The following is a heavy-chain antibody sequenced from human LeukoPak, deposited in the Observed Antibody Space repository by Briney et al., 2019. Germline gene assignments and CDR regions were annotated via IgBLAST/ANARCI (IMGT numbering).Heavy chain of an antibody. CDR3: ARVHSSGRYFDY. V-gene: IGHV4-34*01. CDR2: NNHSGST. CDR1: GGSFSGYY. J-gene: IGHJ4*02. Sequence: SETLSLTCAVYGGSFSGYYWSWIRQPPGKGLEWIGENNHSGSTNYNPSLKSRVTISVNTSKNQFSLKLSSVTAADTAVYYCARVHSSGRYFDYWGQGTLVTVSS. D-gene: IGHD3-22*01.